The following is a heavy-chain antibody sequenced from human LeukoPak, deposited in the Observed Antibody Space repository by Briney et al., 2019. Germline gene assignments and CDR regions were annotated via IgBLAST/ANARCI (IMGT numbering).Heavy chain of an antibody. D-gene: IGHD2-2*01. V-gene: IGHV4-30-4*01. Sequence: PSQTLSLTCTVSGGSISSGDYYWSWIRQPPGTGLEWIGYIYYSGSTYYNPSLKSRVTISVDTSKNQFSLKLSSVTAADTAVYYCARGVVPAALNWFDPWGQGTLVTVSS. J-gene: IGHJ5*02. CDR2: IYYSGST. CDR1: GGSISSGDYY. CDR3: ARGVVPAALNWFDP.